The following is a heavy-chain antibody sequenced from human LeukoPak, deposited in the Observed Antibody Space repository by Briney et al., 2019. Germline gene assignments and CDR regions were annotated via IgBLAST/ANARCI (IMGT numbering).Heavy chain of an antibody. CDR1: GYTFTGYY. Sequence: ASVKVSRKASGYTFTGYYMHWVRQAPGQGLEWMGRINPNSDGTNYAQKFQGRVTMTRDKSISTAYLQWSSLKASDTAMYYCARHTPNLYYFDYWGQGTLVTVSS. V-gene: IGHV1-2*06. D-gene: IGHD2-8*01. CDR2: INPNSDGT. CDR3: ARHTPNLYYFDY. J-gene: IGHJ4*02.